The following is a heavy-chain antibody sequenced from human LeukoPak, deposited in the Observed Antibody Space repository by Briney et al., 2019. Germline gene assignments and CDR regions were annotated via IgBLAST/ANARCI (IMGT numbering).Heavy chain of an antibody. CDR1: GGSISSGGYS. J-gene: IGHJ4*02. V-gene: IGHV4-30-2*01. D-gene: IGHD2-2*02. CDR2: IYHSGST. CDR3: ARGWGDIVVVPAAIPFFDY. Sequence: SQTLSLTCAVSGGSISSGGYSWSWIRQPPGKGLEWIGYIYHSGSTYYNPSLKSRVTISVDRSKNQFSLKLSSVTAADTAVYYCARGWGDIVVVPAAIPFFDYWGQGTLVTVSS.